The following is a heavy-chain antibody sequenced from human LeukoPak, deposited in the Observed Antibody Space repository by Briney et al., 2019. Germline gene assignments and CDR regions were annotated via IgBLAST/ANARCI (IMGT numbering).Heavy chain of an antibody. J-gene: IGHJ4*02. Sequence: SETLSLTCTVSGGSISSYYWSWIRQPPGKGLEWVGYIYYSGSTIYNPSLKSRVTISVDTSKNQFSLKLSSVTAADTAVYYCARGTKYQLPYYFDYWGQGTLVTVSS. V-gene: IGHV4-59*01. CDR1: GGSISSYY. CDR2: IYYSGST. D-gene: IGHD2-2*01. CDR3: ARGTKYQLPYYFDY.